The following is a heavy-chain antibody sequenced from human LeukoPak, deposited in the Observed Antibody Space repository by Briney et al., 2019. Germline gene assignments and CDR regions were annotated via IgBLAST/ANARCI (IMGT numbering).Heavy chain of an antibody. CDR3: ARTLDTTGYFRNFDY. Sequence: PSETLSLTCAIYGGSFNGYYWNWIRQPPGKRLEWIGEISHNGGTNYYPSLKSRVTISGDTSKNQFSLTLDSVTAADTAVYYCARTLDTTGYFRNFDYWGQGSPVTVSS. J-gene: IGHJ4*02. CDR1: GGSFNGYY. CDR2: ISHNGGT. D-gene: IGHD3-9*01. V-gene: IGHV4-34*01.